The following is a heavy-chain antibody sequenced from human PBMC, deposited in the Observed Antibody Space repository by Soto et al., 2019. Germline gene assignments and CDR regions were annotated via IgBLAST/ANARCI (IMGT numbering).Heavy chain of an antibody. D-gene: IGHD6-13*01. V-gene: IGHV1-58*01. Sequence: EASVKVSWKASGFTFTSSAVQWGRQARGQRLEWIGWIVVGSGNTNYAQKFQERVTITRDMSTSTAYMELSSLRSEDTAVYYCAVHSWYLNYGMDVWGQGTTVTVSS. CDR3: AVHSWYLNYGMDV. CDR2: IVVGSGNT. CDR1: GFTFTSSA. J-gene: IGHJ6*02.